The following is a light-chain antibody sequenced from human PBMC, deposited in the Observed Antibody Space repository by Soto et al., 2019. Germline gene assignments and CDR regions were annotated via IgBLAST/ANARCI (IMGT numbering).Light chain of an antibody. CDR3: SSSAGIYHYLV. CDR1: SSDIGGYNS. CDR2: EVN. Sequence: QSVLTQPPSASGSPGQSVTISCTGTSSDIGGYNSVSWYQQHPGKAPRLMIYEVNKRPSGVPDRFSGSKSGYTASLTVSGLQTEDEPFYYCSSSAGIYHYLVFGGGTKLTVL. V-gene: IGLV2-8*01. J-gene: IGLJ3*02.